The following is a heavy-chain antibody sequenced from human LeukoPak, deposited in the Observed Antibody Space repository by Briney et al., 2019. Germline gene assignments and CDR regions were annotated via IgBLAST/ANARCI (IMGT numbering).Heavy chain of an antibody. J-gene: IGHJ3*02. Sequence: SVKVSCKASGGTFSSYAISWVRPAPGQGLEWMGGIIPIFGTANYAQKFQGRVTITADESTSTAYMELSSLRSEDTGVYYCARDLLSSSWYSYDALDIWVQGTMVTVS. CDR3: ARDLLSSSWYSYDALDI. CDR1: GGTFSSYA. D-gene: IGHD6-13*01. V-gene: IGHV1-69*13. CDR2: IIPIFGTA.